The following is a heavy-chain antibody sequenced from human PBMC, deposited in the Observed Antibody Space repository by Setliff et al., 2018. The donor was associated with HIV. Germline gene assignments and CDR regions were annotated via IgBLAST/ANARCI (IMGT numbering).Heavy chain of an antibody. J-gene: IGHJ4*02. V-gene: IGHV4-38-2*02. CDR1: GYSISSGYY. Sequence: SETLSLTCTVTGYSISSGYYWAWIRQPPGKGLEWIGYIYYSGSANYTPSLKSRVTISLDTSKSQFSLKLSSVTAADTAMYYCARVLDYYDSSPYYFDYWGQGTLVTVSS. D-gene: IGHD3-22*01. CDR3: ARVLDYYDSSPYYFDY. CDR2: IYYSGSA.